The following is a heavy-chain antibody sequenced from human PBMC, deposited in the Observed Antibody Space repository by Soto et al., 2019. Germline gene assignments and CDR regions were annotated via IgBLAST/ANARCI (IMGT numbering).Heavy chain of an antibody. J-gene: IGHJ6*02. Sequence: PPETMSPTSTLAGGSPTSIYWSWIRPPHGKGLEWIGYAYFSGSTNYNPSLKRRALISIDTSRKQSTLKLNSVTAADTAGYNCPVDLVIGHRCYCQSNVWGQGKTVTVSS. D-gene: IGHD2-15*01. CDR2: AYFSGST. V-gene: IGHV4-59*01. CDR1: GGSPTSIY. CDR3: PVDLVIGHRCYCQSNV.